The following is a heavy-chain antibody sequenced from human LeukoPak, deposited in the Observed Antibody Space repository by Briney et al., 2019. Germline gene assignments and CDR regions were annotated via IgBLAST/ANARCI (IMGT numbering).Heavy chain of an antibody. CDR3: ARTFRYWRIGWELLTGAFDI. Sequence: GGSLRLSCAASGFTFSSYWMHWVRQAPGKGLVWVSRINSDGSSTSYADSVKGRFTISRDNAKNMLYLQMNSLRAEDTAVYYCARTFRYWRIGWELLTGAFDIWGQGTMVTVSS. V-gene: IGHV3-74*01. CDR2: INSDGSST. J-gene: IGHJ3*02. D-gene: IGHD1-26*01. CDR1: GFTFSSYW.